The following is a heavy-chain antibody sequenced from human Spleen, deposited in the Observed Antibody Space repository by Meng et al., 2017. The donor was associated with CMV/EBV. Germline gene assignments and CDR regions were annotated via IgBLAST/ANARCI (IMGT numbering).Heavy chain of an antibody. V-gene: IGHV3-9*01. CDR3: ASSGYSYGYHTLKY. CDR1: GFTFDNYA. CDR2: ISWNGGSI. D-gene: IGHD5-18*01. Sequence: SLKISCAASGFTFDNYAMHWLRQTPGKGLEWVSGISWNGGSIGHVDSVKGRFTISRDNAKNSLYLQMNSLRAEDTAVYYCASSGYSYGYHTLKYWGQGTLVTVSS. J-gene: IGHJ4*02.